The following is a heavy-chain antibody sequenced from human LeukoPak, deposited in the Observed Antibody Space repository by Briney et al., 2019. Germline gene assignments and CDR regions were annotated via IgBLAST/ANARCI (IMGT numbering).Heavy chain of an antibody. V-gene: IGHV4-34*01. CDR1: GGSFSGYY. CDR2: IYRSGSA. J-gene: IGHJ4*02. D-gene: IGHD5-18*01. Sequence: SETLSLTCAVYGGSFSGYYWIWIRQPPGKGLEWIGEIYRSGSATYNPSLKSRVTISLDTSKNQFSLKLSSVTAADTAVYYCASSLVRADMVTGIDYWGQGTLVTVSS. CDR3: ASSLVRADMVTGIDY.